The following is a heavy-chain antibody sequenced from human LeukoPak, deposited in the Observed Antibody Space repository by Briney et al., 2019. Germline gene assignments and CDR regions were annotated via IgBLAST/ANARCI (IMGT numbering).Heavy chain of an antibody. D-gene: IGHD6-6*01. J-gene: IGHJ6*03. Sequence: GGSLRLSCAASGFTFSSYAMSWVRQAPGKGLEWVSAISGSGGSTYYADSVKGRFTISRDNSKNTLYLQMNSLRAEDTAVYYCAKDLRAARGYYYMDVWGKGTTVTVSS. CDR3: AKDLRAARGYYYMDV. CDR1: GFTFSSYA. V-gene: IGHV3-23*01. CDR2: ISGSGGST.